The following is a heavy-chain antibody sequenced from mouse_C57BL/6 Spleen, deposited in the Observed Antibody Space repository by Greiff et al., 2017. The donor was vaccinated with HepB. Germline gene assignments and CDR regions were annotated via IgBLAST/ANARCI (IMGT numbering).Heavy chain of an antibody. J-gene: IGHJ4*01. Sequence: VKVVESGPELVKPGASVKISCKASGYSFTSYYIHWVKQRPGQGLEWIGWIYPGSGNTKYNEKFKGKATLTADTSSSTAYMQLSSLTSEDSAVYYCGSVITTPYYAMDYWGQGTSVTVSS. CDR1: GYSFTSYY. D-gene: IGHD1-1*01. V-gene: IGHV1-66*01. CDR2: IYPGSGNT. CDR3: GSVITTPYYAMDY.